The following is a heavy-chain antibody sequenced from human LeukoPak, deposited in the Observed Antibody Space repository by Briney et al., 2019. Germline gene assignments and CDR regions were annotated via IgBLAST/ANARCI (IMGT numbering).Heavy chain of an antibody. V-gene: IGHV3-72*01. CDR2: TRNKANTYTT. J-gene: IGHJ4*02. CDR1: GFTFSDRY. CDR3: ARVKEGYSTMDY. D-gene: IGHD2-15*01. Sequence: PGGSLRLSCAASGFTFSDRYMDWVRQAPGKGLEWVGRTRNKANTYTTEYAASVKGRFTISRDDSKNSVYLQMNSLKTEDTAVYYCARVKEGYSTMDYWGQGTLVTVSS.